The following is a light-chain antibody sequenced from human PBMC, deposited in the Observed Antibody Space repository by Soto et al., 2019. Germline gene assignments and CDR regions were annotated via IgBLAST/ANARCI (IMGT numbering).Light chain of an antibody. CDR2: KTS. CDR1: QSISIW. CDR3: QHWHDYSWT. Sequence: DIQMTQSPSTLSASVGDRVTITCRASQSISIWLAWYQQKPGKAPNLLIYKTSSLETGVPSRFSGSGSGTEFTLTISSLQPDDFATYYCQHWHDYSWTFGQGTKVEVK. V-gene: IGKV1-5*03. J-gene: IGKJ1*01.